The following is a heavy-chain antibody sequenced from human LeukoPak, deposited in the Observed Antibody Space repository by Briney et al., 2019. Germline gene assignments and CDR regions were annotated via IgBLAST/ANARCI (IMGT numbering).Heavy chain of an antibody. CDR3: ARGTGERVHDY. J-gene: IGHJ4*02. CDR1: GGSISSGDYY. V-gene: IGHV4-30-4*08. CDR2: IYYSGST. Sequence: PSETLSLTCTVSGGSISSGDYYWSWIRQPPGKGLEWIGYIYYSGSTYYNPSLKSRVTISVDTSKNQFSLKLSSVTAADTAVYYCARGTGERVHDYWGQGTLVTVSS. D-gene: IGHD7-27*01.